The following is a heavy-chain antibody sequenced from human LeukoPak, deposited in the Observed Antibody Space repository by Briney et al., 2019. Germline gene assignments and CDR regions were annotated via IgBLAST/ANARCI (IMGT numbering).Heavy chain of an antibody. CDR2: IYYSGST. CDR3: ARQYASAEVDP. V-gene: IGHV4-59*08. Sequence: SETLSLTCTVSGGSISSGYYWGWIRQPPGKGLEWIGYIYYSGSTNYNPSLKSRVTISVDTSKNQFSLKLSSVTAADTAVYYCARQYASAEVDPWGQGTLVTVSS. D-gene: IGHD2-2*01. CDR1: GGSISSGYY. J-gene: IGHJ5*02.